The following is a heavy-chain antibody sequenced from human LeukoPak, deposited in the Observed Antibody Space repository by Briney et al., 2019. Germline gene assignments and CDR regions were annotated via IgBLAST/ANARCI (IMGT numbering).Heavy chain of an antibody. J-gene: IGHJ4*02. V-gene: IGHV3-20*04. CDR2: IYWNGATT. D-gene: IGHD2-2*01. CDR1: GFPFQDSG. Sequence: GGSLRLSCAASGFPFQDSGLNWVRQAPGKGLEWISGIYWNGATTVYPDPVKGRFTTSRDNAKNSLYLQMNSLRADDTAFYYCARQTRGYVYYFDYWGQGTVVSVSS. CDR3: ARQTRGYVYYFDY.